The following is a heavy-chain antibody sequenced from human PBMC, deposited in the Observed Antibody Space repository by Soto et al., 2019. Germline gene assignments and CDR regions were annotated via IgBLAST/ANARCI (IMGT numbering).Heavy chain of an antibody. CDR3: AKDLRGIAVAGTLTGYYYYMDV. J-gene: IGHJ6*03. CDR1: GFTFSSYA. D-gene: IGHD6-19*01. V-gene: IGHV3-23*01. CDR2: ISGSGGST. Sequence: GGSLRLSCAASGFTFSSYAMSWVRQAPGKGLEWVSAISGSGGSTYYADSVKGRFTISRDNSKNTLYRQMNSLRAEDTAVYYCAKDLRGIAVAGTLTGYYYYMDVWGKGTTVTVSS.